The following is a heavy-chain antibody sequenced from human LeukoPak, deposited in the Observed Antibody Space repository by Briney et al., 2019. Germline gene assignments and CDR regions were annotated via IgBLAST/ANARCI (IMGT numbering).Heavy chain of an antibody. CDR2: IIPIVGTA. CDR1: GGTVSSYA. J-gene: IGHJ4*02. CDR3: ARDGLAAAGTAY. D-gene: IGHD6-13*01. V-gene: IGHV1-69*13. Sequence: GASVKVSCKASGGTVSSYAISWVRQAPGQGLEWMGGIIPIVGTANYAQKFQGSVTITADDSTSTDHMELSSLRSDDTDVYYCARDGLAAAGTAYWGQGTLVTVSS.